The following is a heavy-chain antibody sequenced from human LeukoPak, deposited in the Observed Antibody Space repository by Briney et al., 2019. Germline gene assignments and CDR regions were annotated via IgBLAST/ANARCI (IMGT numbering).Heavy chain of an antibody. D-gene: IGHD2-2*02. CDR3: ARDLNRGPAAIYDY. Sequence: GGSLRLSCAASGFTFSSYEMNWVRQAPGKGLEWVSYISSSGSTIYYADSVKGRFTISRDNAKNSLYLRMNSLRAEDTAVYYCARDLNRGPAAIYDYWGQGTLVTVSS. V-gene: IGHV3-48*03. J-gene: IGHJ4*02. CDR2: ISSSGSTI. CDR1: GFTFSSYE.